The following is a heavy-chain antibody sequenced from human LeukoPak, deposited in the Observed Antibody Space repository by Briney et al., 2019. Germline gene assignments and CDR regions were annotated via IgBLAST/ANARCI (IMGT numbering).Heavy chain of an antibody. CDR3: ARGRGWYFDL. CDR1: XFTFSNYA. D-gene: IGHD3-10*01. Sequence: VQPGRSLRLSCAASXFTFSNYAMHWVRQVPGKGLVWVSHINSDGRIINYADSVKGRFTISRDNAKNTLYLQMNSLRVEDTAVYYCARGRGWYFDLWGRGTLVTVSS. J-gene: IGHJ2*01. CDR2: INSDGRII. V-gene: IGHV3-74*01.